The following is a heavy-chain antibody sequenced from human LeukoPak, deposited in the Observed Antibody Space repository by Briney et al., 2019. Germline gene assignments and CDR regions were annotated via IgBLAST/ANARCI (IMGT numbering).Heavy chain of an antibody. CDR3: ARGRSGWSPPIDY. V-gene: IGHV3-21*01. Sequence: GGPLRLPCAASGFTFSSYSMTWVRQAPGKGPEWVSSISSSSSYIYYADSVKGRFTISRDNAKNPLYLQMNSLRAEETAVYYCARGRSGWSPPIDYWGQGTLVTVSS. CDR2: ISSSSSYI. J-gene: IGHJ4*02. CDR1: GFTFSSYS. D-gene: IGHD6-19*01.